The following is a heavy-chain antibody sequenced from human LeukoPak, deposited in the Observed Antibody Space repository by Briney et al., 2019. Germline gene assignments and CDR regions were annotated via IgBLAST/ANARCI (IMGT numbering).Heavy chain of an antibody. V-gene: IGHV4-59*11. D-gene: IGHD1-7*01. J-gene: IGHJ3*02. CDR1: GGSISSHY. CDR2: IYYSGST. CDR3: ARKTVTGTTSRSAFDI. Sequence: SETLSLTCTVSGGSISSHYWSWIRQPPGEGLEWIGYIYYSGSTNYNPSLKSRVTISVDTSKNQFSLKLSSVTAADTAVYYCARKTVTGTTSRSAFDIWGQGTMVTVSS.